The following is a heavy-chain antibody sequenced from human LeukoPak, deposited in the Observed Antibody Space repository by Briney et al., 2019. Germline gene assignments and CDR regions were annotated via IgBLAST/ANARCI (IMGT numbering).Heavy chain of an antibody. V-gene: IGHV1-69*10. D-gene: IGHD1-1*01. CDR2: IIPILGIA. CDR1: GYTFASYT. J-gene: IGHJ4*02. Sequence: ASVKVSCKVSGYTFASYTITWVRQAPGQGLEWMGGIIPILGIANYAQKFQGRVTITADKSTSTAYMELSSLRSEDTAVYYCARWVYWNDRFDYWGQGTLVTVSS. CDR3: ARWVYWNDRFDY.